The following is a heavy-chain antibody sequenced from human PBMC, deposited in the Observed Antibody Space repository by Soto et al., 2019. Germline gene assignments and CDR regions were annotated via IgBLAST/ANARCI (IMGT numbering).Heavy chain of an antibody. CDR3: TRTGSGCYGLDV. J-gene: IGHJ6*04. Sequence: GXSVRLCCGTSGFTFRNYDMHWVRKGTGKGLEWVSGIRAAGEPDYADFVEDGYTISSENAKNSFFLQMNILKVVDTAVYYCTRTGSGCYGLDVCGTGSTFTVP. CDR1: GFTFRNYD. CDR2: IRAAGEP. D-gene: IGHD6-19*01. V-gene: IGHV3-13*05.